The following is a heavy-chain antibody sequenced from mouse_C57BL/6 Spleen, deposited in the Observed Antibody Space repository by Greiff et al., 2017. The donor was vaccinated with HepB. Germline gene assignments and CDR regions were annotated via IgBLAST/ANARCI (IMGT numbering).Heavy chain of an antibody. V-gene: IGHV1-20*01. Sequence: VQLQQSGPELVKPGDSVKISCKASGYSFTGYFMNCVMQSHGKSLEWIGRINPYNGDTFYNQKFKGKATLTVDKSSSTAHMELRSLTSEDSAVYYCARSDYDPSYYAMDYWGQGTSVTVSS. CDR1: GYSFTGYF. J-gene: IGHJ4*01. CDR2: INPYNGDT. CDR3: ARSDYDPSYYAMDY. D-gene: IGHD2-4*01.